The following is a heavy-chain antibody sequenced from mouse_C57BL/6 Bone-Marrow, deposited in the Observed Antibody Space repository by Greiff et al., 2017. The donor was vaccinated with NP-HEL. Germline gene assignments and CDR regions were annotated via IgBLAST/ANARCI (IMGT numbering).Heavy chain of an antibody. V-gene: IGHV1-7*01. CDR3: AREDGSNLYYFDY. D-gene: IGHD1-1*01. Sequence: QVQLKESGAELAKPGASVKLSCKASGYTFTSYWMHWVKQRPGQGLEWIGYINPSSGYTKYNQKFKDKATLTADKSSSTAYMQLSSLTYEDSAVYYCAREDGSNLYYFDYWGQGTTLTVSS. CDR1: GYTFTSYW. CDR2: INPSSGYT. J-gene: IGHJ2*01.